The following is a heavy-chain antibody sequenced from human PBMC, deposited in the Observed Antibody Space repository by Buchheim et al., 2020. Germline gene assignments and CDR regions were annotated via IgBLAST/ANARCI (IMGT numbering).Heavy chain of an antibody. CDR1: GFTFSSYA. CDR3: ARDAGSGYYYGFDY. J-gene: IGHJ4*02. Sequence: QVQLVESGGGVVQPGRSLRLSCAASGFTFSSYAMHWVRQAPGKGLEWVAVISYDGSNKYYADSVKGRFTISRDNSKTTLYLQMNSLRAEDTAVYYCARDAGSGYYYGFDYWGQGTL. D-gene: IGHD3-22*01. CDR2: ISYDGSNK. V-gene: IGHV3-30*04.